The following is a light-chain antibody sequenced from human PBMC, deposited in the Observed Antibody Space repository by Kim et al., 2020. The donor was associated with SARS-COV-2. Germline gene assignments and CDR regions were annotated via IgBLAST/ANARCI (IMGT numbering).Light chain of an antibody. J-gene: IGKJ2*01. CDR1: QSVSSN. V-gene: IGKV3-15*01. CDR3: QQYNNWPPST. CDR2: GVS. Sequence: VSPGERATLSCRASQSVSSNVAWYQQKPGQAPRLLIYGVSSRATGIPARFSGSGSGTEFTLTISSLQSEDFAVYYCQQYNNWPPSTFGQGTKLEI.